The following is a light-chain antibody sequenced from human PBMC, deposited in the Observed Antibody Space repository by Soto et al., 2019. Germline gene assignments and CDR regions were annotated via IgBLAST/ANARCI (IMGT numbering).Light chain of an antibody. CDR1: QSVSSNY. V-gene: IGKV3D-20*02. CDR2: GAS. J-gene: IGKJ1*01. Sequence: EIVLTQSPGTLSLSPGERAGLSCRTRQSVSSNYLAWYQQKPGQAPRLLIYGASNRATGIPDRFSGSGSGTDFTLTISRLEPEDFAVYYCQQRSNWPRTFGQGTKVDIK. CDR3: QQRSNWPRT.